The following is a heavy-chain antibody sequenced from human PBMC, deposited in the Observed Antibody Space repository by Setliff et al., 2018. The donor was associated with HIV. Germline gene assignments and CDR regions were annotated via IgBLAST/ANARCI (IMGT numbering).Heavy chain of an antibody. CDR1: GGSISSYY. D-gene: IGHD3-9*01. CDR2: IFTSGIT. Sequence: SETLSLTCTVSGGSISSYYWSWIRQPAGQGLVWIGRIFTSGITNYNPSLKSRVTMSVDTSKKQFSLRLSSVTAADTAVYYCARHPRHYNILTGYRYYMDVWGKGTTVTVSS. V-gene: IGHV4-4*07. J-gene: IGHJ6*03. CDR3: ARHPRHYNILTGYRYYMDV.